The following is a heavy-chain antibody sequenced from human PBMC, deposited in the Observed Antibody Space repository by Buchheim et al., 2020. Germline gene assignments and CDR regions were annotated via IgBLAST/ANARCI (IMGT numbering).Heavy chain of an antibody. Sequence: QVQLQESGPGLVKPSQTLSLTCTVSGGSISSGDYYWSWIRQPPGKGLEWIGYIYYSGSTYYNPSLKRRVTISVDTPKNQFSLKLSSVTAADTAVYYCAREAVVVVAATEAYYFDYWGQGTL. CDR1: GGSISSGDYY. CDR3: AREAVVVVAATEAYYFDY. D-gene: IGHD2-15*01. J-gene: IGHJ4*02. V-gene: IGHV4-30-4*01. CDR2: IYYSGST.